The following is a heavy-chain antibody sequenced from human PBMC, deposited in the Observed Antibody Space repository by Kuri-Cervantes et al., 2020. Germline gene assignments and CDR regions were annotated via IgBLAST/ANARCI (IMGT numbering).Heavy chain of an antibody. CDR1: GYSFTSSW. V-gene: IGHV5-51*01. CDR2: IYPGDSDT. CDR3: ARPVVPAAIRGTLGWFDP. Sequence: KVSCKGSGYSFTSSWIAWVRQMPGKGLEWMGIIYPGDSDTRYSPSFQGQVTISAGKSISTAYLQWSSLKASDTAMYYCARPVVPAAIRGTLGWFDPWGQGTLVTVSS. J-gene: IGHJ5*02. D-gene: IGHD2-2*01.